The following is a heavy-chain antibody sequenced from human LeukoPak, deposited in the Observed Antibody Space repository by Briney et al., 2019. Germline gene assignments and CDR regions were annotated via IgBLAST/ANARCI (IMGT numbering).Heavy chain of an antibody. CDR2: ISYDGSNT. D-gene: IGHD4-17*01. CDR1: GFTFSSYA. CDR3: ARGYGDYLPFDY. V-gene: IGHV3-30*14. J-gene: IGHJ4*02. Sequence: GRSLRLSCAASGFTFSSYAMHWVRQAPGKGLEWVAVISYDGSNTYSADSVKGRFTISRDNSKNTLFLQMNSLRAEDTAVYYCARGYGDYLPFDYWGQGTLVTVSS.